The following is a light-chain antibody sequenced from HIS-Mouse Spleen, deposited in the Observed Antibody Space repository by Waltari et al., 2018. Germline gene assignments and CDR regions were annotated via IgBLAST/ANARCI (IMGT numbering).Light chain of an antibody. J-gene: IGKJ1*01. V-gene: IGKV1-8*01. CDR3: QQYYSYPWT. Sequence: AIRMTQSPSSFSASTGDRVTITCRASQGIRSYLAWYQQKPGKATKLLIYAASTLQSGVPSRFSGSGSGTDFTLTISCLQSEDFATYYCQQYYSYPWTFGQGTKVEIK. CDR1: QGIRSY. CDR2: AAS.